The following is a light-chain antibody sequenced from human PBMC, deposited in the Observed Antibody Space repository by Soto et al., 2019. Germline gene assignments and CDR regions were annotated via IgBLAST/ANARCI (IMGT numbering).Light chain of an antibody. J-gene: IGLJ2*01. CDR2: EVS. CDR1: SSDGGGYNY. V-gene: IGLV2-14*01. CDR3: SSYTSLSTV. Sequence: QSALTQPASVSGSPGQSITISCTGTSSDGGGYNYVSWYQQHPGKAPKLMIYEVSNRPSGVSNRFSGSKSGNTASLTISGLQAEDEADYYCSSYTSLSTVFGGGTKLTVL.